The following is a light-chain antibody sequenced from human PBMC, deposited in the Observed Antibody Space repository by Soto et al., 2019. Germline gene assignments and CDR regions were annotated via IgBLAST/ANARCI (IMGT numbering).Light chain of an antibody. CDR2: GAS. J-gene: IGKJ1*01. CDR1: QSFTGIY. Sequence: EIFLTQAPGTLSLSTGERATLSCSARQSFTGIYLAWYQQKPGQAPRLLIYGASSRATGIPDGFSGSGSGTDFTLTISRLEPEDFAVYYCHQYDRWTFGQGTKVDIK. V-gene: IGKV3-20*01. CDR3: HQYDRWT.